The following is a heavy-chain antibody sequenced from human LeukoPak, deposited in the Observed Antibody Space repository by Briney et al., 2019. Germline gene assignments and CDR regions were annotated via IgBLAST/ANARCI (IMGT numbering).Heavy chain of an antibody. CDR2: ISGSGGST. CDR1: GFTFSSYA. Sequence: GGSLRLSRAASGFTFSSYAMSWVRQAPGKGLEWVSAISGSGGSTYYADSVKGRFTISRDNSKNTLYLQMNSLRAEDTAVYYCAKRPNYYGSGSYYPLFDYWGQGTLVTVSS. V-gene: IGHV3-23*01. CDR3: AKRPNYYGSGSYYPLFDY. J-gene: IGHJ4*02. D-gene: IGHD3-10*01.